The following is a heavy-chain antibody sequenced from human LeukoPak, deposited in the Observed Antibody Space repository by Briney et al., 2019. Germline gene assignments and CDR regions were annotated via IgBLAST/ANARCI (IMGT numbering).Heavy chain of an antibody. J-gene: IGHJ4*02. D-gene: IGHD3-16*02. V-gene: IGHV3-48*02. CDR1: GFTFSSYS. CDR3: ARVPDVFAFGGVIVASDY. Sequence: GGSLRLSCAASGFTFSSYSMNWVRQAPGKGLEWISYIRSSSSTIYYADSVKGRFTISRDNAKNSLYLQMNTLRDEDTAVYSCARVPDVFAFGGVIVASDYWGQGTLVTVSS. CDR2: IRSSSSTI.